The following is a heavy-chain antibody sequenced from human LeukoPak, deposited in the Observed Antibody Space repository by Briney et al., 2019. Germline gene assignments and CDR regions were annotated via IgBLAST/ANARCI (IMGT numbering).Heavy chain of an antibody. CDR2: IYHSGST. Sequence: SDTLSLTCTVSGGSISSGGYYWSWIRQPPGKGLEWIGYIYHSGSTYYNPSLKSRVTISVDRSKNQFSLKLSSVTAADTAVYYCASFGGPLYQGTYYFDYWGQETLVTVSS. J-gene: IGHJ4*02. CDR3: ASFGGPLYQGTYYFDY. V-gene: IGHV4-30-2*01. D-gene: IGHD3-16*01. CDR1: GGSISSGGYY.